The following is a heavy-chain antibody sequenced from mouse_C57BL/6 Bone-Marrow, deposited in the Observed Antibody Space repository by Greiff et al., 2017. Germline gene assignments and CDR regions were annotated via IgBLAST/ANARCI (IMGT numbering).Heavy chain of an antibody. CDR1: GYTFTSYW. D-gene: IGHD1-1*01. CDR2: IDPSDSYT. CDR3: ARTGPTVVATDY. Sequence: QVQLQQSGAELVKPGASVKLSCKASGYTFTSYWMQWVKQRPGQGLAWIGEIDPSDSYTNYNQKFKGKATLTVDTSSSTAYMQLSSLTSEDSAVYYCARTGPTVVATDYWGQGTTLTVSS. V-gene: IGHV1-50*01. J-gene: IGHJ2*01.